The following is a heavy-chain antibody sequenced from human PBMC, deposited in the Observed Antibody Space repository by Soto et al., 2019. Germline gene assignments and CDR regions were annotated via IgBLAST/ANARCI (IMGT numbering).Heavy chain of an antibody. CDR3: AKADGEQWLLPHLDK. J-gene: IGHJ4*02. V-gene: IGHV3-23*01. CDR1: GFNFKKFA. CDR2: ISCCGGST. Sequence: EVQLLESGGGVVQPGGSLRLSCVASGFNFKKFAMGWVRQAPGEGLAWVSGISCCGGSTSYADSVKGRFSIARDDSTNTLSLQMNNLRVEDTAQYYCAKADGEQWLLPHLDKWGQGTLVTVS. D-gene: IGHD6-19*01.